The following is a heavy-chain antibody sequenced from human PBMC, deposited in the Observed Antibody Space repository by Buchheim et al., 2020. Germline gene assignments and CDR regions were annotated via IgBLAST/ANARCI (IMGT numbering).Heavy chain of an antibody. J-gene: IGHJ4*02. V-gene: IGHV4-59*01. CDR2: IYYSGST. CDR1: GGSISSYY. Sequence: QVQLQESGPGLVKPSETLSLTCTVSGGSISSYYWSWIRQPPGKGLEWIGYIYYSGSTNYNPSLKSRVTISVDTSKNQFSLMLSSVTAADTAVYYCARVLKWDTAMVPDYYFDYWGQGTL. CDR3: ARVLKWDTAMVPDYYFDY. D-gene: IGHD5-18*01.